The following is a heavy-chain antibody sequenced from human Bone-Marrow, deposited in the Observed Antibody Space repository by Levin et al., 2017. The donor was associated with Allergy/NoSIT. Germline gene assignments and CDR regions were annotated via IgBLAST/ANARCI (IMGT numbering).Heavy chain of an antibody. D-gene: IGHD2-15*01. CDR2: ISGNGVNA. Sequence: GESLKISCAASGFTFSSYAMSWVRQAPGKGLEWVSAISGNGVNAYYVGSVKGRFTISRDNSKNTLFLQMNSLRAEDTAVYYCAKDIGAGGGSCFSDWGQGTLVTVSS. CDR1: GFTFSSYA. V-gene: IGHV3-23*01. J-gene: IGHJ4*02. CDR3: AKDIGAGGGSCFSD.